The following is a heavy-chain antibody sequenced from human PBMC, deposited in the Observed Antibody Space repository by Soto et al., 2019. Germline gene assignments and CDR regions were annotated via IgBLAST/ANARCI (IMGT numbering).Heavy chain of an antibody. CDR3: ASVNSDYVMNFQY. J-gene: IGHJ1*01. V-gene: IGHV1-18*01. CDR1: SYTFTSYG. CDR2: INASNGNT. D-gene: IGHD5-12*01. Sequence: QVQLVQSGGEVKKPGASVKVSCKASSYTFTSYGISWVRQAPGQGLEWRGWINASNGNTNYAQKVQSRVTMTTDTSTSTAYMELRSLSSDDTAVDYCASVNSDYVMNFQYWVEGTLVTVSS.